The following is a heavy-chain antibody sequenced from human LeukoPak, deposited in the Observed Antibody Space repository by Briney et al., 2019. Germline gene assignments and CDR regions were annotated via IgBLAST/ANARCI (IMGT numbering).Heavy chain of an antibody. CDR3: ARDISPYCGGDCYFDY. CDR1: GFTFSDYY. J-gene: IGHJ4*02. Sequence: GGSLRLSCAASGFTFSDYYMSWIRQAPGKGLEWASYISSSGSTIYYADSVKGRFTISRDNAKNSLYLQMNSLRAEDTAVYYCARDISPYCGGDCYFDYWGQGTLVTVSS. V-gene: IGHV3-11*04. CDR2: ISSSGSTI. D-gene: IGHD2-21*02.